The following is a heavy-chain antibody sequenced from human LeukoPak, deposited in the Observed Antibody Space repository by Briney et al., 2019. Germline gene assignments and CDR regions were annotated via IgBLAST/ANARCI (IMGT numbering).Heavy chain of an antibody. D-gene: IGHD3-22*01. CDR1: GFTFSGSA. J-gene: IGHJ4*02. CDR3: TRPSYDSSGGTFDY. V-gene: IGHV3-73*01. Sequence: GGSLRLSCAASGFTFSGSAMHWVRQASGKGLEWVGRIRSKANNYATAYGASLKGRFTISRDDSKNTAYLQMNSLKTEDTAVYYCTRPSYDSSGGTFDYWGQGTLVTVSS. CDR2: IRSKANNYAT.